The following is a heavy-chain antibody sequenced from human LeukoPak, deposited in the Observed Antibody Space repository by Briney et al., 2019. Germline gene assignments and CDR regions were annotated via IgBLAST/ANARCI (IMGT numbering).Heavy chain of an antibody. CDR2: ISSSSSYI. J-gene: IGHJ4*02. Sequence: GGSLRLSCAASGFTFSSYSMNWVRQAPGKGLEWVSSISSSSSYIYYADSVKGRFTISRDNAKNSLYLQMNSLRAEDTAVYYCARGTRVAANLHTDWGQGTLVTVSS. CDR1: GFTFSSYS. V-gene: IGHV3-21*01. CDR3: ARGTRVAANLHTD. D-gene: IGHD2-15*01.